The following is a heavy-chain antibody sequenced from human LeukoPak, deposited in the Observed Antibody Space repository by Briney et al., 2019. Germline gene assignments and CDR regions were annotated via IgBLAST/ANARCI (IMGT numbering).Heavy chain of an antibody. D-gene: IGHD3-3*01. CDR1: GGSISSTNW. V-gene: IGHV4-4*02. J-gene: IGHJ4*02. CDR3: AGEGGFYRPLDY. CDR2: VHLDGRT. Sequence: KASETLSLICGVSGGSISSTNWWTWIRQPPGKGLEWIGEVHLDGRTNYNPSLESRLTMSVDLSENHISLKLTSVTAADTAVYYCAGEGGFYRPLDYTGQGTLVTVSS.